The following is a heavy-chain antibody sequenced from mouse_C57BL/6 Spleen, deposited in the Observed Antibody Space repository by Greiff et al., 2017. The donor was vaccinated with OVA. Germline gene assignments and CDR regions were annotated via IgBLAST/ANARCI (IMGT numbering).Heavy chain of an antibody. J-gene: IGHJ4*01. D-gene: IGHD2-10*01. CDR3: ARSYRGAMDY. Sequence: QVQLQQSGPGLVAPSQSLSITCTVSGFSFTSYGVDWVRQSPGKGLEWLGVIWGVGSTNYNSALKSRLSISKDNSKSQVFLKMNSLQTDDTAMYYCARSYRGAMDYWGQGTSVTVSS. CDR1: GFSFTSYG. CDR2: IWGVGST. V-gene: IGHV2-6*01.